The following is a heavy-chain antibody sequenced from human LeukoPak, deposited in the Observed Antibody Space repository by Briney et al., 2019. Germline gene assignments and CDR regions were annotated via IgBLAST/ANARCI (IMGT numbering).Heavy chain of an antibody. CDR3: ARVRSYYGDYWSFDY. V-gene: IGHV3-30-3*01. D-gene: IGHD4-17*01. CDR2: ISYDGSNK. J-gene: IGHJ4*02. Sequence: PGRSLRLSCAASGFTFSSYAMHWVRQAPGKGLEWVAVISYDGSNKYYADSVKGRFTISGDNSKNTLYLQMNSLRAEDTAVYYCARVRSYYGDYWSFDYWGQGTLVTVSS. CDR1: GFTFSSYA.